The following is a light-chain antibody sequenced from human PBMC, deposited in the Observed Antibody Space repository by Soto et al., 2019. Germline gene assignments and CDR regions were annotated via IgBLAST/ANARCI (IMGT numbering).Light chain of an antibody. J-gene: IGLJ2*01. CDR2: GNS. Sequence: QSVLTQPPSVSGAPGQRVTISCTGSSSNIGAGYDVHWYQQLPGTAPKLLIYGNSNRPSGVPDRFSGSKSGTSASLAIAGLQAEDXADXYCQSYDSSLRVSVFGGGTKLTVL. CDR1: SSNIGAGYD. V-gene: IGLV1-40*01. CDR3: QSYDSSLRVSV.